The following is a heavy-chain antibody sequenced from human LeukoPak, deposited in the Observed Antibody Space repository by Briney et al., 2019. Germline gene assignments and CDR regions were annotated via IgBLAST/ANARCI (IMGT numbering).Heavy chain of an antibody. CDR3: ARGRNDNGGMFYDS. Sequence: SETLSLTCTVSGGSIRSYYWSWIRQAPGKGLEWIGFISYSAYTSYSPSLKSRVAISVDTSKSQFSLRLSSMTAADTAIYYCARGRNDNGGMFYDSWAQGTLVTVSS. V-gene: IGHV4-59*01. CDR2: ISYSAYT. D-gene: IGHD4-23*01. J-gene: IGHJ4*02. CDR1: GGSIRSYY.